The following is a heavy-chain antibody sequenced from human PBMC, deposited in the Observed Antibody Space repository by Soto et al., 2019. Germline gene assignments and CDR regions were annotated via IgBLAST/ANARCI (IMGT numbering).Heavy chain of an antibody. CDR3: EKRLDNSGWYSSFDY. D-gene: IGHD6-13*01. V-gene: IGHV3-48*02. CDR1: GFTFSSFV. J-gene: IGHJ4*02. CDR2: ISGTSSTI. Sequence: PGGALRVSCAASGFTFSSFVMNWVCQAPGKGLEWVSQISGTSSTIHYADPVKGRFTISRDNAKNSLFLQMSSLRDEDTAVYYCEKRLDNSGWYSSFDYCGRGPPVPVSS.